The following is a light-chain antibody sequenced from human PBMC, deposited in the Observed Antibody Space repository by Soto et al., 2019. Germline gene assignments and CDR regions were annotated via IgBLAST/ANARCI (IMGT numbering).Light chain of an antibody. Sequence: EIVLTQSPGTLSLSPGERVTLSCRASQSVYSSYLAWHQQKPGQPPRLLNYAASSRAAGIPDRFSGSGSGTDFTLTISRLEPEDFAVYYCQQYGSSPVTFGGGTKVEIK. CDR3: QQYGSSPVT. V-gene: IGKV3-20*01. CDR1: QSVYSSY. CDR2: AAS. J-gene: IGKJ4*01.